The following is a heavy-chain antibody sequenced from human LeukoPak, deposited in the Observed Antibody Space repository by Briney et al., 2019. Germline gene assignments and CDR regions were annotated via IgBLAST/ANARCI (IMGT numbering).Heavy chain of an antibody. CDR2: INPNSGGT. CDR3: ARDRGIDYYGSGSYYRHYYYYMDV. V-gene: IGHV1-2*02. J-gene: IGHJ6*03. CDR1: GYTFTGYY. D-gene: IGHD3-10*01. Sequence: ASVKVSCKASGYTFTGYYMHCVRQAPGQGLEWMGWINPNSGGTNYAQKFQGSVTITRDTSISTAYMRLSRLRSDDTAVYYCARDRGIDYYGSGSYYRHYYYYMDVWGKGTTVTVSS.